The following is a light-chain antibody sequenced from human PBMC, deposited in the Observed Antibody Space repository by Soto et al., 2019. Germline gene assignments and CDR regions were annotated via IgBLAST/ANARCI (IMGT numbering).Light chain of an antibody. V-gene: IGLV2-8*01. CDR3: SSYAGRNNAVV. J-gene: IGLJ2*01. CDR2: GVS. CDR1: SSDVGGYNS. Sequence: QPVLTQPPSASGSPGQSVTISCTGTSSDVGGYNSVSWYQQHPGKAPKLMIYGVSTRPSGVPDRFSGSKSGNTASLTVSGLQAEDEADYYCSSYAGRNNAVVFGGGTKVTVL.